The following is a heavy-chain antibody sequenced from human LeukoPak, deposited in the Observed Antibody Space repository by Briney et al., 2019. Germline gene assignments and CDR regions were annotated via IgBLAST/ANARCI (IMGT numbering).Heavy chain of an antibody. CDR1: GFIISSHW. CDR2: INKDESEK. J-gene: IGHJ6*02. Sequence: GSSLRLSCAASGFIISSHWMTWVRQAPGKGPEWVANINKDESEKYYVDSVKGRFTISRDTAKNSLYLQMNNLRAEDTALYYCARNNDMDDWGQGTTVIVSS. D-gene: IGHD1/OR15-1a*01. CDR3: ARNNDMDD. V-gene: IGHV3-7*03.